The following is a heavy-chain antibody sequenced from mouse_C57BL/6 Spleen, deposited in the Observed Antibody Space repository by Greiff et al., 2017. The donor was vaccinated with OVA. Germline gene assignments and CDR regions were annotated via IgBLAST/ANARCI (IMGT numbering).Heavy chain of an antibody. Sequence: VQLQQSGAELVKPGASVKISCKASGYAFSSYWMNWVKQRPGKGLEWIGQIYPGDGDTNYNGKFKGKATLTADKSSSTAYLQRSSLTSEDSAVYFCARLVYSNYVYAMDYWGQGTSVTVSS. CDR3: ARLVYSNYVYAMDY. CDR1: GYAFSSYW. CDR2: IYPGDGDT. D-gene: IGHD2-5*01. J-gene: IGHJ4*01. V-gene: IGHV1-80*01.